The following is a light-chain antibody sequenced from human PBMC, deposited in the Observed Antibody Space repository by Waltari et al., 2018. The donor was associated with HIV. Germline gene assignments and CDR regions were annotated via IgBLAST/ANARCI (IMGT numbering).Light chain of an antibody. CDR1: SSNIGRNY. V-gene: IGLV1-47*01. Sequence: QSVLTPPPPASGTPGQRVTISCSGISSNIGRNYVYWYQQLPGQAPKPPIYTNNQRPSGLPDRFSGSRSGTSAFLAISGLRSEDEADYYCAAWNDRLSGYVFGTGTKVTV. CDR2: TNN. CDR3: AAWNDRLSGYV. J-gene: IGLJ1*01.